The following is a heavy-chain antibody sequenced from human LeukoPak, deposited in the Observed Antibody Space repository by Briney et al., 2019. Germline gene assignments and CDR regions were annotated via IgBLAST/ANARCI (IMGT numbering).Heavy chain of an antibody. Sequence: PGGSLGLSCAASGFTFSSYGMHWVRQAPGKGLEWVAFIRYDGGNKYYADSVKGRFTISRDNSKNTLYLQMNSPRAEDTAVYYCAKVPIREYSYEWWGQGTLVTVSS. CDR2: IRYDGGNK. V-gene: IGHV3-30*02. D-gene: IGHD5-18*01. CDR1: GFTFSSYG. CDR3: AKVPIREYSYEW. J-gene: IGHJ4*02.